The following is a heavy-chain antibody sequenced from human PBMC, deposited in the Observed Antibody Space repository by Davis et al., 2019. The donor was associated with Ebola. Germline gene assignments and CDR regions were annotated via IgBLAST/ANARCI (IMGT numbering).Heavy chain of an antibody. Sequence: SVKVSCKASGGTFSSYAISWVRQAPGQGLEWMGGIIPIFGTANYAQRLQGRVTITADTSTSTANMELTSLRSEDTAIYYCARDVGVSCSSSSCYPGGFDPWGQGTLVIVSS. CDR3: ARDVGVSCSSSSCYPGGFDP. CDR2: IIPIFGTA. CDR1: GGTFSSYA. D-gene: IGHD2-2*01. J-gene: IGHJ5*02. V-gene: IGHV1-69*06.